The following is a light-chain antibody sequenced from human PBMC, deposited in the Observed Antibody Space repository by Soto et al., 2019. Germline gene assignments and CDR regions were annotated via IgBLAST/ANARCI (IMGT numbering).Light chain of an antibody. J-gene: IGLJ3*02. CDR3: QSYDSSLSGWV. V-gene: IGLV1-40*01. Sequence: QSVLTQRPSVSGAPGQRVTISCTGSSSNIGAGYDVKWYQQLPGTAPKLLIYGNSHRPSGVPDRFSGSKSGTSASLAITGLQAEDEADYYCQSYDSSLSGWVFGAGTKLTVL. CDR1: SSNIGAGYD. CDR2: GNS.